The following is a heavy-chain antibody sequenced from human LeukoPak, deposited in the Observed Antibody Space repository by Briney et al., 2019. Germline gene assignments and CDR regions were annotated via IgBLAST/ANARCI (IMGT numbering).Heavy chain of an antibody. D-gene: IGHD6-13*01. J-gene: IGHJ4*02. Sequence: ASVKVSCKAYGYTFTSYDINCVRQATGQGLEWMGRMNPNSGNTGYAQKFQGRVTITRNTSISTAYMELSSLRSEDTAVYCCARGRYSRRFDYWGQGTLVTVSS. CDR2: MNPNSGNT. CDR1: GYTFTSYD. V-gene: IGHV1-8*03. CDR3: ARGRYSRRFDY.